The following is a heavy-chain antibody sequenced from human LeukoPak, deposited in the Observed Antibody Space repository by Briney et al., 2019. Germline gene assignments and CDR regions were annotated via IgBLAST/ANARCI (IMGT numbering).Heavy chain of an antibody. CDR1: GYTFTSYD. D-gene: IGHD3-3*01. Sequence: SVTVSCKASGYTFTSYDINWVRQAAGQGLEWMGWMNPNSGNTGYAQKFQGRVTMTRNTSISTAYMELSSLRSEDTAVYYCAMGYDFWSGYNDWGQGTLVTVSS. CDR2: MNPNSGNT. CDR3: AMGYDFWSGYND. V-gene: IGHV1-8*01. J-gene: IGHJ4*02.